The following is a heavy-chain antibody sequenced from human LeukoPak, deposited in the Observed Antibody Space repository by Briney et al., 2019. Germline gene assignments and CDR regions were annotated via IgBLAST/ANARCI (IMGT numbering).Heavy chain of an antibody. CDR1: GGSISSSDYY. CDR3: ARVGVAAKSSRYFDY. CDR2: IHYSGST. D-gene: IGHD2-15*01. V-gene: IGHV4-31*03. Sequence: SQTLSLTCTVSGGSISSSDYYWSWIRQHPGKGLEWIGYIHYSGSTYYNPSLKSRVTISVDTSKKQFSLNLSSVTAADTAVYYCARVGVAAKSSRYFDYWGQGTLVTVSS. J-gene: IGHJ4*02.